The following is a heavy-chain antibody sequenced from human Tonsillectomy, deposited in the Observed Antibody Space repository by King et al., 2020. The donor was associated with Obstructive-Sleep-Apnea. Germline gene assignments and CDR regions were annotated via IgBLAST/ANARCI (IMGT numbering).Heavy chain of an antibody. Sequence: VQLVESGGGVVQPGRSLRLSCVASGFTFSTYGMHWVRQAPGKGLEWVAVISYDGSNKYYADSLKGRFTISRDNSKNTLFLQMNSLRPEDTAVYYCAKDGEVVSSWYKSGQGYFFDYWGQGTLVTVSS. D-gene: IGHD6-13*01. CDR3: AKDGEVVSSWYKSGQGYFFDY. CDR1: GFTFSTYG. J-gene: IGHJ4*02. CDR2: ISYDGSNK. V-gene: IGHV3-30*18.